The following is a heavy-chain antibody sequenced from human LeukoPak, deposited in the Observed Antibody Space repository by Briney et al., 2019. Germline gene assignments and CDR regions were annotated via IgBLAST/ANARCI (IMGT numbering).Heavy chain of an antibody. D-gene: IGHD2-15*01. CDR2: INPNSSGT. CDR1: GYTFTGYY. V-gene: IGHV1-2*02. Sequence: ASVKVSCKASGYTFTGYYTHWVRQAPGQGLEWMGWINPNSSGTNYAQKFQGRVTMTRDTSISTAYMELSRLRSDDTAVYYCASILGYCSGGDCLDYWGQGTLVTVSS. J-gene: IGHJ4*02. CDR3: ASILGYCSGGDCLDY.